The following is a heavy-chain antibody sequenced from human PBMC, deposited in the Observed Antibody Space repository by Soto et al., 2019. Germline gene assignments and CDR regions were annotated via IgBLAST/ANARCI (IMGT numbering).Heavy chain of an antibody. CDR3: AKDQLGDGYNSPSRDY. Sequence: QVQLVESGGGVVQPWRSLRLSCAASGFTFSSYGMHWVRQAPGKGLEWVAVISYDGSNKYYADSVKGRFTISRDNSKNTLYLQMNCLRAEDTAVYYCAKDQLGDGYNSPSRDYWGQGTLVTVSS. D-gene: IGHD5-12*01. CDR1: GFTFSSYG. J-gene: IGHJ4*02. V-gene: IGHV3-30*18. CDR2: ISYDGSNK.